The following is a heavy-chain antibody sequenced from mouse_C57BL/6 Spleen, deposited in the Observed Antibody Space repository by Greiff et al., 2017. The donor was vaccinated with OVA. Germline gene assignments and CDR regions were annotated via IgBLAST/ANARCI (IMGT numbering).Heavy chain of an antibody. J-gene: IGHJ1*03. CDR3: ARTYGYWYFDV. Sequence: VQLKQSGPELVKPGASVKMSCKASGYTFTDYNMHWVKQSHGKSLEWIGYINPNNGGTSYNQKFKGKATLTVNKSSSTAYMELRSLTSEDSAVYYCARTYGYWYFDVWGTGTTVTVSS. CDR1: GYTFTDYN. V-gene: IGHV1-22*01. D-gene: IGHD1-1*02. CDR2: INPNNGGT.